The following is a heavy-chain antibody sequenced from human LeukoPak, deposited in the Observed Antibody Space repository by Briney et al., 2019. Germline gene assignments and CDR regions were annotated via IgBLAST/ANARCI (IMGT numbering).Heavy chain of an antibody. V-gene: IGHV4-34*01. CDR1: GGSFSGYY. CDR3: ASRANWGWSNWFDP. CDR2: INHSGST. D-gene: IGHD7-27*01. Sequence: SEALSLTCAVYGGSFSGYYWSWIRQPPGEGLEWIGEINHSGSTNYNPSLKSRVTISVDTSKNQFSLKLSSVTAADTAVYYCASRANWGWSNWFDPWGQGTLVTVSS. J-gene: IGHJ5*02.